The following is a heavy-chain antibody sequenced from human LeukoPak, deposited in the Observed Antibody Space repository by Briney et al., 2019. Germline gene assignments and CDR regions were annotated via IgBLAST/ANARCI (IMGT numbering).Heavy chain of an antibody. CDR1: GGSISSYY. J-gene: IGHJ2*01. V-gene: IGHV4-4*07. CDR3: ARDYRRGATIFGVVTPSWSFDL. CDR2: IYTSGST. Sequence: TSETLSLTCTVSGGSISSYYWSWIRQPAGKGLEWIGRIYTSGSTNYNPSLKSRVTISVDKSKNQFSLKLSSVTAADTAVYYCARDYRRGATIFGVVTPSWSFDLWGRGTLVTVSS. D-gene: IGHD3-3*01.